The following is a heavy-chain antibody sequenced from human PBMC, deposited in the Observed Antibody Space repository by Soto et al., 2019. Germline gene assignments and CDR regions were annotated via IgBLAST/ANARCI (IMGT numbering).Heavy chain of an antibody. D-gene: IGHD3-3*01. CDR2: ISSSSSTI. J-gene: IGHJ4*02. CDR1: GFTFSSYS. CDR3: ARALEYYDFWSGYYIDY. Sequence: GGSLRLSCAASGFTFSSYSMNWVRQAPGKGLEWVSYISSSSSTIYYADSVKGRFTISRDNAKNSLYLQMNSLRAEDTAVYYCARALEYYDFWSGYYIDYWGQGTLVTVSS. V-gene: IGHV3-48*01.